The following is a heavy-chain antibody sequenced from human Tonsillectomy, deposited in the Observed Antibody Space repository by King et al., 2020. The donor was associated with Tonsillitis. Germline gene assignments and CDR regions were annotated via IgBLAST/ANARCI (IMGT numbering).Heavy chain of an antibody. V-gene: IGHV1-18*04. J-gene: IGHJ6*02. Sequence: QLVQSGAEVKKPGASVKVSCKASGYTFTSYGISWVRQAPGQGLEWMGWISAYNGNTNYAQKFQGRVTMTTDTSTTTAYMELRSLRSDETAVYYCAREGWYGDYYYGMDVWGQGTTVTVSS. CDR1: GYTFTSYG. D-gene: IGHD6-19*01. CDR2: ISAYNGNT. CDR3: AREGWYGDYYYGMDV.